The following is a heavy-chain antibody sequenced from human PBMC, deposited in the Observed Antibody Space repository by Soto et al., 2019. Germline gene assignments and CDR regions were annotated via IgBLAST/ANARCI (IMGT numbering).Heavy chain of an antibody. V-gene: IGHV1-46*01. Sequence: ASVKVSCKASGYTFTKFHIHWVRQAPGQGLEWMGMIDPSGGVTRDAQRFQGRITMTSDTSTSSVYMELRGLTSEDTAVYYCARVYYDYIWGSYPLVYWGQGTLVTVSS. CDR1: GYTFTKFH. CDR2: IDPSGGVT. CDR3: ARVYYDYIWGSYPLVY. D-gene: IGHD3-16*02. J-gene: IGHJ4*02.